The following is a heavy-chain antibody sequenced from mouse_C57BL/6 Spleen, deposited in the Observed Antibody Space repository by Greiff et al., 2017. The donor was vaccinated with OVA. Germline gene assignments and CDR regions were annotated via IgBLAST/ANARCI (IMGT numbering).Heavy chain of an antibody. CDR3: ARGWTAQAPAWFAY. CDR1: GYSITSGYD. J-gene: IGHJ3*01. D-gene: IGHD3-2*02. CDR2: ISYSGST. Sequence: EVKLVESGPGMVKPSQSLSLTCTVTGYSITSGYDWHWIRHFPGNKLEWMGYISYSGSTNYNPSLKSRISITHDTSKNHFFLKLNSVTTEDTATYYCARGWTAQAPAWFAYWGQGTLVTVSA. V-gene: IGHV3-1*01.